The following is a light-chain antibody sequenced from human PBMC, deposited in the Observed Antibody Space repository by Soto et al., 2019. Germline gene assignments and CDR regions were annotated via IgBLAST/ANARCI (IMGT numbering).Light chain of an antibody. CDR3: QQRSNWPPLT. CDR2: DAS. CDR1: QSVSSNY. Sequence: IVLTQSPDTLSLSPGERATLSCRASQSVSSNYLAWYQQKLGQAPRLLIYDASRRATGIPDRFSGSGSGTDFTLTISRLEPEDFAVYYCQQRSNWPPLTFGGGTKVDIK. V-gene: IGKV3D-20*02. J-gene: IGKJ4*01.